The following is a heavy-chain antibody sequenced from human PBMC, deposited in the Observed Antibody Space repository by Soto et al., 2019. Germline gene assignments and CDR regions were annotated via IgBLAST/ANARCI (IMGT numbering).Heavy chain of an antibody. Sequence: LRLSCAASGFIFSHYAMSWVRQAPGKGLEWVSGIGGGGDDTNYADSVKGRFTISRDNSKNTLFLQMNSLRVEDTAVYYCAKDAVPRNDLWDYFEFGGRGTLVGVSS. CDR3: AKDAVPRNDLWDYFEF. CDR2: IGGGGDDT. CDR1: GFIFSHYA. V-gene: IGHV3-23*01. J-gene: IGHJ4*02. D-gene: IGHD1-1*01.